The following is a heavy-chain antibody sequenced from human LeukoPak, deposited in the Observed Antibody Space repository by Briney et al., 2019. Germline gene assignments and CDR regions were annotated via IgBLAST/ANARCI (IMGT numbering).Heavy chain of an antibody. CDR2: IYYSGST. CDR1: GGSISSYY. V-gene: IGHV4-59*01. CDR3: ARDPSYDSSGYYYGDGY. J-gene: IGHJ4*02. D-gene: IGHD3-22*01. Sequence: SETLSLTCTVSGGSISSYYWSWIRQPPGKGLEWIGYIYYSGSTNYNPSLKSRVTISVDTSKNQFSLKLSSETAADTAVYYCARDPSYDSSGYYYGDGYWGQGTLVTVSS.